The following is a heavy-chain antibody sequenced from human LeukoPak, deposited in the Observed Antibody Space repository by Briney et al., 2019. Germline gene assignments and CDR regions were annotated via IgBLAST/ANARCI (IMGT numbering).Heavy chain of an antibody. CDR1: GFTFSSYG. CDR2: IWYDGSNK. CDR3: ARERAYYYGSSGDNWFDP. J-gene: IGHJ5*02. Sequence: GGSLRLSCAASGFTFSSYGMHWVRQAPGKGLEWVAVIWYDGSNKYYADSVKGRFTISRDNSKNTLYLQMNSLRAEDTAVYYCARERAYYYGSSGDNWFDPWGQGTLVTVSS. D-gene: IGHD3-22*01. V-gene: IGHV3-33*01.